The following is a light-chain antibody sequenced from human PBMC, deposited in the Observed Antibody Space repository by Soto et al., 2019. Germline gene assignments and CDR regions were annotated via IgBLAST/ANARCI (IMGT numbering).Light chain of an antibody. CDR3: QQYNNWPPEYT. V-gene: IGKV3-15*01. CDR2: HAS. J-gene: IGKJ2*01. CDR1: QSISTN. Sequence: EIVMTQSPATLSVSPGERATLSCRASQSISTNLAWYHHKPGQPPRLLIYHASTMATGIPARFSGSGSGTEFTLTISSLQSEDFAVYYCQQYNNWPPEYTFGQGTKLEI.